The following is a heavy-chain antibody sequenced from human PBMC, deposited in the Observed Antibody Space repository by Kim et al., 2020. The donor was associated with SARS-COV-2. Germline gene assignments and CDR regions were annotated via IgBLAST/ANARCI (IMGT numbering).Heavy chain of an antibody. V-gene: IGHV1-69*13. CDR2: IIPIFGTA. CDR1: GGTFSSYA. Sequence: SVKVSCKASGGTFSSYAISWVRQAPGQGLEWMGGIIPIFGTANYAQKFQGRVTITADESTSTAYMELSSLRSEDTAVYYCARGGRDYYDSSGYPLYAFDIWGQGTMVTVSS. J-gene: IGHJ3*02. D-gene: IGHD3-22*01. CDR3: ARGGRDYYDSSGYPLYAFDI.